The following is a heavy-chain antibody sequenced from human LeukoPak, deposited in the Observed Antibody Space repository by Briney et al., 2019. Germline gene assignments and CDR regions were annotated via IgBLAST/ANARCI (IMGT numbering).Heavy chain of an antibody. Sequence: GGSLRLSCVGSGFTFSDAWISWVRQAPGKGLEWVGRIKSKIDGGTIDYAAPVKGRFTISRDDSRNTLYLQMNSLKTEDTAVYYCTTRRQDGCWGQGALVTVS. D-gene: IGHD6-25*01. CDR2: IKSKIDGGTI. CDR1: GFTFSDAW. CDR3: TTRRQDGC. V-gene: IGHV3-15*01. J-gene: IGHJ4*02.